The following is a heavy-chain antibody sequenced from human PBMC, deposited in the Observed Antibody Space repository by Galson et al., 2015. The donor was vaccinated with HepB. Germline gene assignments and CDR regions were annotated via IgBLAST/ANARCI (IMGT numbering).Heavy chain of an antibody. V-gene: IGHV3-21*01. D-gene: IGHD3-16*01. J-gene: IGHJ6*03. CDR3: AREWGGYSYYMDV. CDR2: ISSSSSYL. Sequence: SLRLSCAASGFSLRCYIMKCVRQVPGKGYKWVSSISSSSSYLYYTDSVKGRFTISRDNAKNSLFLQMNSLRAGDTALYYCAREWGGYSYYMDVWGKGTAVTVSS. CDR1: GFSLRCYI.